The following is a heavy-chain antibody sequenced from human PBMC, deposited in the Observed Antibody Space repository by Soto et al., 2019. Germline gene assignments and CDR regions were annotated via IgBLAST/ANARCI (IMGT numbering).Heavy chain of an antibody. V-gene: IGHV3-23*01. CDR1: GFTFSSYA. J-gene: IGHJ4*02. CDR3: AKTVTSTWAFDY. CDR2: FSGSGGST. D-gene: IGHD2-2*01. Sequence: GGSLRLSCAASGFTFSSYAMSWVRQAPGKGLEWVSAFSGSGGSTYYADSVQGRFTISRDNSKNTLYLQMNSLRAEDTAVYYCAKTVTSTWAFDYWGQGTLVTVSS.